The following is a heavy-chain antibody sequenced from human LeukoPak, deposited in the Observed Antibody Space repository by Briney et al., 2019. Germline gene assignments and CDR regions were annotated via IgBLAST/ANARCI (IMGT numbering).Heavy chain of an antibody. CDR1: GFTLSSYS. D-gene: IGHD6-19*01. CDR3: ARAEQWSPDFFDY. Sequence: GGSLRLSCAASGFTLSSYSMNWVRQAPGKGLEWVSSISSSSSYIYYADSVKGRFTISRDNAKNSLYLQMNSLRAEDTAVYYCARAEQWSPDFFDYWGQGTLVTVSS. V-gene: IGHV3-21*01. CDR2: ISSSSSYI. J-gene: IGHJ4*02.